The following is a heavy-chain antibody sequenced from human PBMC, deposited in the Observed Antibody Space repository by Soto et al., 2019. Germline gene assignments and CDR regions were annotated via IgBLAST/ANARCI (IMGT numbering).Heavy chain of an antibody. CDR1: GYTFSSYG. D-gene: IGHD6-6*01. V-gene: IGHV1-18*01. CDR3: ARGGRGGIAARMFDY. J-gene: IGHJ4*02. CDR2: ISAYNGNT. Sequence: QVQLVQSGAEVKKPGASVKVSCKASGYTFSSYGINWARQAPGQGLEWMGWISAYNGNTNYAQKFQGRVTMTTDTSTNTGYMELRSLRSDDTAVYYCARGGRGGIAARMFDYWGQGTLVTVSS.